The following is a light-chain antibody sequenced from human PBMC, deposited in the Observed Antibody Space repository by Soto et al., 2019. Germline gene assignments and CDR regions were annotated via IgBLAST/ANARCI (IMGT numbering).Light chain of an antibody. CDR1: QSISANY. Sequence: EIVLTQSPGTLSLSPGERATLSCRASQSISANYLAWYQQKPGQAPRLLIYGVSIRATGIPDRFAGSGSGPDFTLTISRLEPEDFAIYYCHQYRVSPKTFRQGTTVEIK. CDR3: HQYRVSPKT. J-gene: IGKJ1*01. CDR2: GVS. V-gene: IGKV3-20*01.